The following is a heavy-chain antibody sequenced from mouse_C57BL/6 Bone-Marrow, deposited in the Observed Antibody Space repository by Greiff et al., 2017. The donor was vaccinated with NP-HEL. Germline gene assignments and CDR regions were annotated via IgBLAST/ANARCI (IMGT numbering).Heavy chain of an antibody. CDR2: ISNLAYSI. CDR3: ARAYYDYDGSLAY. Sequence: EVKLVESGGGLVQPGGSLKLSCAASGFTFSDYGMAWVRQAPRKGPEWVAFISNLAYSIYYADTVTGRFTISRENAKNTLYLEMSSLRSEDTAMNYCARAYYDYDGSLAYWGQGTLVTVSA. J-gene: IGHJ3*01. D-gene: IGHD2-4*01. CDR1: GFTFSDYG. V-gene: IGHV5-15*01.